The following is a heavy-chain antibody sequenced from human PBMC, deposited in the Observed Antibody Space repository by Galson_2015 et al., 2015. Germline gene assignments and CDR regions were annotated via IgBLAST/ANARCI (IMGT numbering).Heavy chain of an antibody. CDR1: GFTFSSYR. J-gene: IGHJ6*02. CDR2: ISSSSSYI. Sequence: SLRLSCAASGFTFSSYRMNWVRQAPGKGLEWVSSISSSSSYIYYADSVKGRFTISRDNAKNSLYLQMNSLRAEDTAVYYCASTQAYDRSGLMDVWGQGTPVTVSS. CDR3: ASTQAYDRSGLMDV. D-gene: IGHD3-22*01. V-gene: IGHV3-21*01.